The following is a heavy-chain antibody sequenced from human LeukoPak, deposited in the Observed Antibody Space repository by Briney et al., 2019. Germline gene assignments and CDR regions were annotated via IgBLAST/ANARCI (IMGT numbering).Heavy chain of an antibody. J-gene: IGHJ6*02. CDR1: GFTFSSYD. Sequence: GGSLRLSCAASGFTFSSYDMHWVRQATGKGLEWVSAIGTAGDTYYPGSVKGRFTISRENAKNYLYLQMNSLRAGDTAVYYCARAHPRRYYYGMDVWGQGTTVTVSS. V-gene: IGHV3-13*01. CDR3: ARAHPRRYYYGMDV. CDR2: IGTAGDT.